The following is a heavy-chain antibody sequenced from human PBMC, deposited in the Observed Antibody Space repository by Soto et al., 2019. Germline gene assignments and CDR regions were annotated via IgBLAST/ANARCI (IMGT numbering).Heavy chain of an antibody. V-gene: IGHV4-31*03. Sequence: QVQLQESGPGLVKPSQTLSLTCTVSGGSISSGGYCWSWIRQHPGKGLEWIGYTKYSGSTYYNPSLKSRVTISVDTSKNQFSLKLSSVTAAYTAVYYCARDYGGAWYFDLWGRGTLVTVAS. CDR1: GGSISSGGYC. CDR2: TKYSGST. J-gene: IGHJ2*01. CDR3: ARDYGGAWYFDL. D-gene: IGHD3-16*01.